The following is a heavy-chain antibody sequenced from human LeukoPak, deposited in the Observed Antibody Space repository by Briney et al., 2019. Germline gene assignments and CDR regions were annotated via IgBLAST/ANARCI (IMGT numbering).Heavy chain of an antibody. CDR1: GFSLSTSGVG. Sequence: VSGPTLVNPTQTLTLTCTFSGFSLSTSGVGVGWIRQPPGKALEWLALIYWDDDKRYSPSLKSGLTITKDTSKNQVVLTMTNMDPVDTATYYCAHGGPWLVRGAFDIWGQGTMVTVSS. D-gene: IGHD6-19*01. CDR3: AHGGPWLVRGAFDI. J-gene: IGHJ3*02. CDR2: IYWDDDK. V-gene: IGHV2-5*02.